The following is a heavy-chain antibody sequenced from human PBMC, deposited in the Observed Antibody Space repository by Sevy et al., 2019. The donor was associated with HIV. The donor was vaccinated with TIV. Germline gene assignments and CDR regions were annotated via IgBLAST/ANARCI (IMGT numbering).Heavy chain of an antibody. D-gene: IGHD2-21*02. CDR2: IIPVYGTT. J-gene: IGHJ4*02. Sequence: ASVKVSCKASGDTFRKYVISWVRQAPGQGLEWMGGIIPVYGTTNYAQKFQARVTFTADASTSTVYMELSRLRSEDTAVYYCARDMNCGGDCYYFDNWGQGTLVTVSS. V-gene: IGHV1-69*13. CDR1: GDTFRKYV. CDR3: ARDMNCGGDCYYFDN.